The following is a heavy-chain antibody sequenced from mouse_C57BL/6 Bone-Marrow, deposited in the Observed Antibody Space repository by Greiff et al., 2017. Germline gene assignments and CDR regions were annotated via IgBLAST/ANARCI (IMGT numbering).Heavy chain of an antibody. V-gene: IGHV1-5*01. Sequence: EVQLPQSGTVLARPGASVKMSCKTSGYTFTSYWMPWVKQRPGQGLEWIGAIYPGNSDTSYNQKFKGKAKLTAVTSASTAYMELSSLTNEDSAVYYCTRWLRLRRYYFDYWGQGTTLTVSS. CDR2: IYPGNSDT. J-gene: IGHJ2*01. CDR1: GYTFTSYW. D-gene: IGHD3-2*02. CDR3: TRWLRLRRYYFDY.